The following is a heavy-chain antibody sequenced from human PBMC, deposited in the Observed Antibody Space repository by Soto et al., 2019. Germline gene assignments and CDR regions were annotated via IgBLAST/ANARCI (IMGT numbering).Heavy chain of an antibody. CDR3: AKKYHYGSGTYLYYFDY. Sequence: EVQLLESGGGLVQPGGSLRLSCAASGFTFSHFAMSWVRQAPGKGLEWVSTLSGGDDSTYYADSVKARFTISRDNSKNTLYLQLNSLRAEDTAVYYCAKKYHYGSGTYLYYFDYWGQGTLVTVSS. D-gene: IGHD3-10*01. J-gene: IGHJ4*02. V-gene: IGHV3-23*01. CDR1: GFTFSHFA. CDR2: LSGGDDST.